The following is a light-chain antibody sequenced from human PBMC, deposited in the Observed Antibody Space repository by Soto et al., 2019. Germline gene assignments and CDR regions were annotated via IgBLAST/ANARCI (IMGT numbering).Light chain of an antibody. J-gene: IGKJ1*01. V-gene: IGKV3-20*01. CDR1: QSVSSSY. Sequence: EIVLTQSRGTLSLSPGERASLSCRASQSVSSSYLAWYQQKPGQAPRLLIYGASSRAAGIPDRFSGSGSGTDITLTISRLEPEDFAVYYCQQYGSSRWTFGQGTKVEIK. CDR2: GAS. CDR3: QQYGSSRWT.